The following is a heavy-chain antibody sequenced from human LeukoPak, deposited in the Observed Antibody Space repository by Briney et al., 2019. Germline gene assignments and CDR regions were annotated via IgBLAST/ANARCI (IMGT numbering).Heavy chain of an antibody. CDR3: AREVNKQWLVLDYFDY. CDR1: GGSISSYY. D-gene: IGHD6-19*01. Sequence: PSETLSLTCTVSGGSISSYYWSWIRQPAGKGLEWIGRIYTSGSTNYNPSLKSRVTMSVDTSKNQSSLKLSSVTAADTAVYYCAREVNKQWLVLDYFDYWGQGTLVTVSS. V-gene: IGHV4-4*07. J-gene: IGHJ4*02. CDR2: IYTSGST.